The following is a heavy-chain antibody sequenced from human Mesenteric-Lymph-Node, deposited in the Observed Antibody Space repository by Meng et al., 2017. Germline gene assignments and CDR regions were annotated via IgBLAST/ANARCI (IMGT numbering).Heavy chain of an antibody. J-gene: IGHJ6*02. CDR1: GYTFTGYY. V-gene: IGHV1-2*02. CDR3: ARDWYSSYYYYYGMDV. CDR2: INPNSGGT. Sequence: ASVKVSCKASGYTFTGYYMHWVRQAPGQGLEWMGWINPNSGGTNYAQKFQGRVTITRNTSISTAYMELSSLRSEDTAVYYCARDWYSSYYYYYGMDVWGQGTTVTVSS. D-gene: IGHD1-26*01.